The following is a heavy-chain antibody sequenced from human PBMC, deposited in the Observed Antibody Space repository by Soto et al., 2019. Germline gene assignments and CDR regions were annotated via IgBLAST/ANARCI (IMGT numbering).Heavy chain of an antibody. Sequence: GWSLRLSCAASGFTFSSYSMNWVRQAPGKGLEWVSSISSSSSYIYYADSVKGRFTISRDNAKNSLYLQMNSLRAEDTAVYYCARDKGYCSSTSCPGMDVWGQGTTVTVSS. CDR3: ARDKGYCSSTSCPGMDV. CDR1: GFTFSSYS. CDR2: ISSSSSYI. V-gene: IGHV3-21*01. J-gene: IGHJ6*02. D-gene: IGHD2-2*01.